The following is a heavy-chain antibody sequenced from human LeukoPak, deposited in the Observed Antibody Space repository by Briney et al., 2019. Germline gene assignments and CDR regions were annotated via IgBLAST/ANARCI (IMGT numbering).Heavy chain of an antibody. CDR2: INHSGST. Sequence: SETLSLTCAVYGGSFSGYYWSWIRQPPGKGLEWIGEINHSGSTNHNPSLKSRVTISVDTSKNQFSLKLSSVTAADTAVYYCARMQVVVAASWYYYYGMDVWGQGTTVTVSS. CDR1: GGSFSGYY. V-gene: IGHV4-34*01. D-gene: IGHD2-15*01. J-gene: IGHJ6*02. CDR3: ARMQVVVAASWYYYYGMDV.